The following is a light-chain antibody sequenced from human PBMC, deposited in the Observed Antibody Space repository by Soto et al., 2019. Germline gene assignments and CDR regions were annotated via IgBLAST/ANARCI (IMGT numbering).Light chain of an antibody. CDR2: KES. CDR1: QSISSW. V-gene: IGKV1-5*03. J-gene: IGKJ2*01. Sequence: DIQMTQSPSTLSASVGDRVTITCRASQSISSWLAGYQQKPGKAPKLLIYKESSLKSGVPSRFSGSGSGTEFTLTISSLQPDDFATYYCQQYNSYSATFGQGTKLEIK. CDR3: QQYNSYSAT.